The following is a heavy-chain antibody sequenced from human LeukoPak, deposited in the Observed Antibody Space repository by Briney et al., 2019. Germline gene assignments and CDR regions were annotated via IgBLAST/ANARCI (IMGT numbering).Heavy chain of an antibody. D-gene: IGHD3-10*01. J-gene: IGHJ4*02. CDR2: IYYSGNT. CDR1: GVSISSGGYY. V-gene: IGHV4-31*03. Sequence: SETLSLTCTVSGVSISSGGYYCSWIRKHPGKGLEWIGYIYYSGNTFYNPSLKSRVTLSVDTSKNQFSLKLSSVTAADTAVYYCARDSMRSYFDYWGQGTLVTVSS. CDR3: ARDSMRSYFDY.